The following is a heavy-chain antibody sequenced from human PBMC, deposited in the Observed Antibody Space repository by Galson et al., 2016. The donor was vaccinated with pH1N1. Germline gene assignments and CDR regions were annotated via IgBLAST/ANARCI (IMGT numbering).Heavy chain of an antibody. CDR1: GYTFTTYW. D-gene: IGHD2/OR15-2a*01. J-gene: IGHJ4*02. Sequence: AEVKKPGESLKISCQASGYTFTTYWIGWVRQMPGKGLEWMGIIYPGDSETIYSPSFEGQVTFSVDKSKNTAYLHWSSLKASDTAIYYCARRSTELGLDYWGQGVLVTVSS. V-gene: IGHV5-51*03. CDR3: ARRSTELGLDY. CDR2: IYPGDSET.